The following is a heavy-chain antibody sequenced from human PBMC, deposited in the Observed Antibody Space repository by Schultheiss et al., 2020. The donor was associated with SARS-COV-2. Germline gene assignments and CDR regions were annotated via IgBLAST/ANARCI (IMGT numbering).Heavy chain of an antibody. V-gene: IGHV3-30*04. J-gene: IGHJ6*02. CDR1: GFTFSSYA. Sequence: GGSLRLSCAASGFTFSSYAMSWVRQAPGKGLEWVAVISYDGSNKYYADSVKGRFTISRDNSKNTLYLQMNSLRAEDTAVYYCARDSDSYGYYYYYGMDVWGQGTTVTVSS. CDR2: ISYDGSNK. CDR3: ARDSDSYGYYYYYGMDV. D-gene: IGHD5-18*01.